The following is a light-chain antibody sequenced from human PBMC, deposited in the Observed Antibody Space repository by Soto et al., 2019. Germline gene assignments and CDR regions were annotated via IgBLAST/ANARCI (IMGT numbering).Light chain of an antibody. CDR2: EVT. J-gene: IGLJ2*01. V-gene: IGLV2-23*02. CDR1: TSDVGTYNL. Sequence: QSALTQPASVSGSPVQSITISCTGTTSDVGTYNLVSWYQQYPGKAPQVVISEVTKRPSGVSDRFSGSKSGNMASLTISGLQAEDEADYYCRSYAGTGTWIFGGGTKLTVL. CDR3: RSYAGTGTWI.